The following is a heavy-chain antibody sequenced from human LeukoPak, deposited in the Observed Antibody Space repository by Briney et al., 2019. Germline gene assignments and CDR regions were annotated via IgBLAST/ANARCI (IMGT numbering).Heavy chain of an antibody. CDR2: ISAYNGNT. J-gene: IGHJ5*02. Sequence: ASVKVSCKASGYTFTSYGISWVRQAPGQGLEWMGWISAYNGNTNYAQKLQGRVTMTTDTSTSTAYMELRSLRSDDTAVYYCARRYSYASTGWFDPWGQGTLVTVSS. CDR3: ARRYSYASTGWFDP. D-gene: IGHD5-18*01. CDR1: GYTFTSYG. V-gene: IGHV1-18*01.